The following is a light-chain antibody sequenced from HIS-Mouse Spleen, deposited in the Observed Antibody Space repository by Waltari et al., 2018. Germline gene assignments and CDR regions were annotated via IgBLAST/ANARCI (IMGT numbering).Light chain of an antibody. V-gene: IGLV2-14*01. CDR2: EVH. CDR3: SSYTSSSTLV. CDR1: SSDVRGYNY. J-gene: IGLJ2*01. Sequence: QSAPTQPASVSGSPGQSITIPCTRTSSDVRGYNYVPWYHQHPGKAPKPMIYEVHQRPSGVSNRFAGSKSGNTASLTISGLQAEDEADYYCSSYTSSSTLVFGGGTKLTVL.